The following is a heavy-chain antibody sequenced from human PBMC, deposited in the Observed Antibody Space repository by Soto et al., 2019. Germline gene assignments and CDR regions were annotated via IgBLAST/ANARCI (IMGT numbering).Heavy chain of an antibody. V-gene: IGHV3-73*01. CDR2: IRSKANSYAT. J-gene: IGHJ5*02. Sequence: GGSLRLSCAASGFTFSGSAMHWVRQASGKGLEWVGRIRSKANSYATAYAASVKGRFTISRDDSKKTAYLQMNSLKTEDTAVYYCTRHEIVGATPVGYNWFDPWGQGTLVTVS. D-gene: IGHD1-26*01. CDR1: GFTFSGSA. CDR3: TRHEIVGATPVGYNWFDP.